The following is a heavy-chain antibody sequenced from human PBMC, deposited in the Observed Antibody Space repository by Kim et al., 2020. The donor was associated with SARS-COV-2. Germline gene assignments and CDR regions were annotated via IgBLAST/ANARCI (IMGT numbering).Heavy chain of an antibody. CDR3: ATGRYYDSSGNWYFDL. J-gene: IGHJ2*01. CDR1: GYTLTELS. Sequence: ASVKVSCKVSGYTLTELSMHWVRQAPGKGLEWMGGFDPEDGETIYAQKFQGRVTMTEDTSTDTAYMELSSLRSEDTAVYYCATGRYYDSSGNWYFDLWGRGTLVTVSS. CDR2: FDPEDGET. D-gene: IGHD3-22*01. V-gene: IGHV1-24*01.